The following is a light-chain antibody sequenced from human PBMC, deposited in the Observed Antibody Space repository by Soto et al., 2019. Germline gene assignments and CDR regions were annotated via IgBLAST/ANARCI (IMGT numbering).Light chain of an antibody. V-gene: IGKV1-5*03. CDR2: KAS. CDR1: QTISSW. CDR3: QQYGSSPWT. Sequence: DIQMTQSPSTLSGSVGDRVTITCRASQTISSWLAWYQQKPGKAPKLLIYKASTLKSGVPPRFSGSGSGTEFTLTISRLEPEDFAVYYCQQYGSSPWTFGQGTKVDIK. J-gene: IGKJ1*01.